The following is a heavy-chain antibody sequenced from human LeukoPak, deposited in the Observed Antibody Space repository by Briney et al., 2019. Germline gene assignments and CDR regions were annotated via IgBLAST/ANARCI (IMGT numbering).Heavy chain of an antibody. J-gene: IGHJ3*02. Sequence: PGGSLRLSCAASGFTVSSNYMSWVRQAPGKGLEWVSVIYSGGSTYYADSVKGRFTISRDNSKNTLYLQMNSLRAEDTAVYYCAISSGTVVIDAFDIWGQGTMVTVSS. V-gene: IGHV3-66*01. CDR3: AISSGTVVIDAFDI. CDR2: IYSGGST. CDR1: GFTVSSNY. D-gene: IGHD4-23*01.